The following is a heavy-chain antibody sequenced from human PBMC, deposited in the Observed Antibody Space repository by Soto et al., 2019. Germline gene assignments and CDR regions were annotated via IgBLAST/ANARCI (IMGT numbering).Heavy chain of an antibody. CDR1: GYTLTSYG. Sequence: ASVKVSCKASGYTLTSYGISWVRQAPGQGLEWMGWISAYNGNTNYAQKLQGRVTMTTDTSTSTAYMELRSLRSDDTAVYYCASSVVTMVRGVIINHYYYYGMDVWGQGTTVTVSS. D-gene: IGHD3-10*01. V-gene: IGHV1-18*01. J-gene: IGHJ6*02. CDR2: ISAYNGNT. CDR3: ASSVVTMVRGVIINHYYYYGMDV.